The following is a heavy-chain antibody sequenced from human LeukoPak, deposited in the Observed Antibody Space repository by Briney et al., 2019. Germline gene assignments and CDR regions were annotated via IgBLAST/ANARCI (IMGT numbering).Heavy chain of an antibody. V-gene: IGHV4-61*02. Sequence: PSQTLSLTCTVSGGSISSGSYYWSWIRQPAGKGLEWIGRIYTSGGTNYNPSLKSRVTLSVDTFKNQFSLKLSSVTAADTAVYYCARDFLSVTGYAFDIWGQGTMVTVSS. CDR2: IYTSGGT. CDR1: GGSISSGSYY. J-gene: IGHJ3*02. D-gene: IGHD3-9*01. CDR3: ARDFLSVTGYAFDI.